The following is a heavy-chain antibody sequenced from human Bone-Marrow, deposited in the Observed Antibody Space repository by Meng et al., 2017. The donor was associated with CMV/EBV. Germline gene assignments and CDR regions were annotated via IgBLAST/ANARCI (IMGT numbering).Heavy chain of an antibody. CDR3: ARVNSPGMTVADY. CDR2: FDPEDGET. Sequence: ASVKVSCKASGYTFTNYGISWVRQAPGKGLEWMGGFDPEDGETIYAQKFQGRVTMTEDTSSSTAYMELSRLRSDDTAVYYCARVNSPGMTVADYWGQGNLVTVSS. V-gene: IGHV1-18*01. D-gene: IGHD6-19*01. J-gene: IGHJ4*02. CDR1: GYTFTNYG.